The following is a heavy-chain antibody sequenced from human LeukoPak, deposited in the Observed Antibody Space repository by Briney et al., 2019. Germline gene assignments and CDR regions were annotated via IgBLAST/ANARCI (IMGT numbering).Heavy chain of an antibody. Sequence: PGGSLRLSCAASGFSFTTYAMSWVRQAPGKGLEWVSVISGDGLRTYYADSVKGRFTISRDNSKNTLFLQMNSLRAEDTAIYYCTLHYDYVWGTYSYDYWGQGTLVTVSS. CDR3: TLHYDYVWGTYSYDY. J-gene: IGHJ4*02. CDR1: GFSFTTYA. D-gene: IGHD3-16*01. V-gene: IGHV3-23*01. CDR2: ISGDGLRT.